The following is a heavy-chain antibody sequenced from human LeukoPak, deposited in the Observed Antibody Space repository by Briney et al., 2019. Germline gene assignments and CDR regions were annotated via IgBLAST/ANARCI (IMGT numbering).Heavy chain of an antibody. CDR2: INYSGNT. CDR3: ARGFFLLNYFDY. Sequence: SETLSLTCTVSGGSISSSTYYWVWIRQLPGKGLEWVGSINYSGNTYYNPSVKSRVTISVDTSKNQFSLKVSSVTAADTAVYYCARGFFLLNYFDYWGQGTLVTVSS. V-gene: IGHV4-39*07. J-gene: IGHJ4*02. D-gene: IGHD2/OR15-2a*01. CDR1: GGSISSSTYY.